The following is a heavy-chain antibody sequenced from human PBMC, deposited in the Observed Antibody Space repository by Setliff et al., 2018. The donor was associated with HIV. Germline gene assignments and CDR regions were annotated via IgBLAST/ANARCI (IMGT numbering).Heavy chain of an antibody. CDR3: ARHVPDYDFWSGSPAHYYYYYMDV. Sequence: KASETLSLTCTVSGDSMKSKSYYWGWIRQSPGKGLEWIGAADYSGTTYYNPSLKSRLTISVDTSKNLFSLRVTSVTAADTAVYYCARHVPDYDFWSGSPAHYYYYYMDVWGKGTTVTVSS. CDR2: ADYSGTT. D-gene: IGHD3-3*01. V-gene: IGHV4-39*01. CDR1: GDSMKSKSYY. J-gene: IGHJ6*04.